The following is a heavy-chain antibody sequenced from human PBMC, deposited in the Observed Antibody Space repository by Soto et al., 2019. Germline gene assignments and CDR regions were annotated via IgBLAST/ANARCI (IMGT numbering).Heavy chain of an antibody. Sequence: PSETLSLTCTVSGDSISSSSYYWGWIRQPPGKGLEWIGGIYYSGSAYYNPSLKSRVSMIVDTSNNQFSLKLSSVTAAGTAVYYCARQGPGVYVGRGDWFDPWGQGALVTVSS. V-gene: IGHV4-39*01. D-gene: IGHD4-17*01. J-gene: IGHJ5*02. CDR3: ARQGPGVYVGRGDWFDP. CDR1: GDSISSSSYY. CDR2: IYYSGSA.